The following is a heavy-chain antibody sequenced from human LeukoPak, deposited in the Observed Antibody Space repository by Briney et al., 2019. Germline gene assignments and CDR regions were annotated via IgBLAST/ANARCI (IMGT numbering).Heavy chain of an antibody. V-gene: IGHV3-23*01. J-gene: IGHJ4*02. Sequence: GGSLRLSCAASGFTFRTSAFSWVRQSPGRGLEWLSTVGTDSDTYYADSVKGRFTISRDNSKNTVYLQMTGLRADDTAVYYCAKKTPGIHPFDSWGQGTLVTVSP. D-gene: IGHD6-13*01. CDR1: GFTFRTSA. CDR2: VGTDSDT. CDR3: AKKTPGIHPFDS.